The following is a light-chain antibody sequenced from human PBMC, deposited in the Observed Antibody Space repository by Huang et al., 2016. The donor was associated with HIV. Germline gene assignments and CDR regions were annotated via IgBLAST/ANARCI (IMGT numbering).Light chain of an antibody. J-gene: IGKJ1*01. CDR1: QSLSTW. CDR3: QQYNSYSWT. Sequence: DIQMTQSPSTLSASVGDRVTITCRASQSLSTWLAWYQQKQGKAPKLLIYDASSLESGVSSRFSGSGSGTEFTLTISSLQPDNFATYYCQQYNSYSWTFGQGTKVEIK. V-gene: IGKV1-5*01. CDR2: DAS.